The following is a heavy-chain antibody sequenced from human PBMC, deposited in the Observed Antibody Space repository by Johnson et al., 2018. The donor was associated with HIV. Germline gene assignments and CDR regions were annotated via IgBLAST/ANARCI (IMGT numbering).Heavy chain of an antibody. D-gene: IGHD5-18*01. J-gene: IGHJ3*02. CDR2: ISYDGSNK. Sequence: QVQLVESGGGVVQPGRSLRLSCAASGFTFSSYAMYWVRQAPGKGLEWVAVISYDGSNKYYADSVKGRFIISRDNSKNTLFLQMNSLRPKDTAVYFCARVSLAYSYGYDAFDIWGRGTMVTVSS. CDR3: ARVSLAYSYGYDAFDI. CDR1: GFTFSSYA. V-gene: IGHV3-30*14.